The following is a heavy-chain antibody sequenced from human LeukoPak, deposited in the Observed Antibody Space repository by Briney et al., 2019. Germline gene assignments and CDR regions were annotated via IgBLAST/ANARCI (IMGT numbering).Heavy chain of an antibody. CDR2: IISSSSTI. CDR3: ARGGRNSGYDYDY. V-gene: IGHV3-48*01. CDR1: GFTFSTFS. Sequence: GGSLRLSCAASGFTFSTFSMSWVRQAPGKGLEWVSYIISSSSTIYYADSVKGRFTISRDNAKSSLYLQMNSLRAEDTAVYYCARGGRNSGYDYDYWGQGTLVTVSS. J-gene: IGHJ4*02. D-gene: IGHD5-12*01.